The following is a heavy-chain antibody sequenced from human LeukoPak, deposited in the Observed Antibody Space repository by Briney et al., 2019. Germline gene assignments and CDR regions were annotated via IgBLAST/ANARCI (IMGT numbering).Heavy chain of an antibody. V-gene: IGHV4-61*02. CDR3: ARDSGAYYDSMSFDI. CDR1: GGSISSGSYY. J-gene: IGHJ3*02. CDR2: IYTSGST. Sequence: SQTLSLTCTVSGGSISSGSYYWSWIRQPAGQGLVWIGRIYTSGSTNYNPSLNSRVTISVDTAKNQSSLKLSSVTAADTAVYYCARDSGAYYDSMSFDIWGQGTMVTVSS. D-gene: IGHD3-22*01.